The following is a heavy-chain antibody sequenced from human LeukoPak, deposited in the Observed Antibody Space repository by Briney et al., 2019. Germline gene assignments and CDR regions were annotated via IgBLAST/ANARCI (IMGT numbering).Heavy chain of an antibody. Sequence: SETLSLTCTVSGGSISSSSYYWGWIRQPPGKGLEWIGTIYYSGSTYYNPSLKSRVTISVDTSKNQFSLKLSSVTAADTAVYYCARLGPAPQGGSHSFLYFDYWGQGTLVTVSS. J-gene: IGHJ4*02. V-gene: IGHV4-39*01. CDR3: ARLGPAPQGGSHSFLYFDY. CDR2: IYYSGST. CDR1: GGSISSSSYY. D-gene: IGHD2-15*01.